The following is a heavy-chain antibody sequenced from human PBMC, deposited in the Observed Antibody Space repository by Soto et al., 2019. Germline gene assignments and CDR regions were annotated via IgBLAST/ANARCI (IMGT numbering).Heavy chain of an antibody. D-gene: IGHD2-2*01. CDR3: AKDHAGYCSSTRCYLGYMDV. J-gene: IGHJ6*03. V-gene: IGHV3-30*18. Sequence: QVQLVESGGGVVQPGRSLRLSCAASGFTFSSYGMHWVRQAPGKGLEWVAVISYDGSNKYYADSVKGRFTISRDNSKNTLYLQRNSLRSEDTAVYYCAKDHAGYCSSTRCYLGYMDVWGKGTTGTVSS. CDR2: ISYDGSNK. CDR1: GFTFSSYG.